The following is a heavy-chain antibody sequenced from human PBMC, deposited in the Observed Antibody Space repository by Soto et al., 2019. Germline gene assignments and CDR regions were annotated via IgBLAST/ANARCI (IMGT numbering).Heavy chain of an antibody. CDR3: AKDVFYYYGSGSRSPYFDY. CDR1: GFTFDDYA. Sequence: GGSLRLSCAASGFTFDDYAMHWVRQAPGKGLEWVSGISWNSGSIGYADSVKGRFTISRDNAKNSLYLQMNSLRAEDTALYYCAKDVFYYYGSGSRSPYFDYWGQGTLVTVSS. D-gene: IGHD3-10*01. J-gene: IGHJ4*02. CDR2: ISWNSGSI. V-gene: IGHV3-9*01.